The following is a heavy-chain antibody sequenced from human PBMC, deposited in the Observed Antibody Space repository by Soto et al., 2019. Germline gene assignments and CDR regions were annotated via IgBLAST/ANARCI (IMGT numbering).Heavy chain of an antibody. CDR1: GYTFTSYG. CDR2: INTYNGNT. J-gene: IGHJ4*02. Sequence: QVQVVQSGAEVKKPGASVKVSCKASGYTFTSYGISWVRQAPGQGLEWMGWINTYNGNTNYAQNLKGRVTMTTDTSTSTAYMEVRSLRSDDTAVYYCAREKYGDYAYWGQGTLVTVSS. V-gene: IGHV1-18*01. D-gene: IGHD4-17*01. CDR3: AREKYGDYAY.